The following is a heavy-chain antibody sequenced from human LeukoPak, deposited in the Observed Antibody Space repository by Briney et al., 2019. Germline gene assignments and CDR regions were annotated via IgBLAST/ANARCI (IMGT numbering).Heavy chain of an antibody. Sequence: PSETLSLTCAVYGGSFSGYYWSWIRPPPGEGLGWIGEINHSGSTNYNPSLKSRVTISVDTSKNQFSLKLSSVTAADTAVYYCARGDSGRFDYWGQGTLVTVSS. V-gene: IGHV4-34*01. J-gene: IGHJ4*02. CDR2: INHSGST. CDR1: GGSFSGYY. CDR3: ARGDSGRFDY. D-gene: IGHD3-10*01.